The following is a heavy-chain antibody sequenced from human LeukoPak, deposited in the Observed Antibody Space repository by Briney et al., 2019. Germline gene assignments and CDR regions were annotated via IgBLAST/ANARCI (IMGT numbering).Heavy chain of an antibody. D-gene: IGHD3-10*01. CDR3: ARDGNFGYDAFDI. V-gene: IGHV3-30*01. J-gene: IGHJ3*02. Sequence: DSVKGRFTISRDNSKNTLYLHMNSLRVEDTAVYYCARDGNFGYDAFDIWGQGTMVTVSS.